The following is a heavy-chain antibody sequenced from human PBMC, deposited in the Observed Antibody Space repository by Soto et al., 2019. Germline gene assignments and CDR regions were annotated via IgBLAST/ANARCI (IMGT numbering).Heavy chain of an antibody. D-gene: IGHD2-15*01. CDR2: ISGSGGST. J-gene: IGHJ4*02. V-gene: IGHV3-23*01. Sequence: EVQLLESGGGLVQPGGSLRLSCAASGFTFSSYAMSWVRQAPGKGLEWVSAISGSGGSTYYADSVKGRFTISRDNSKNSLYLQMNSLRAEDTAVYYCAKPRGGNDGFDYWGQGTLVTVSS. CDR3: AKPRGGNDGFDY. CDR1: GFTFSSYA.